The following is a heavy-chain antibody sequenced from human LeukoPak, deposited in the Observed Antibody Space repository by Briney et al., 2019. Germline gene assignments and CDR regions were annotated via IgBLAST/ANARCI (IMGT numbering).Heavy chain of an antibody. D-gene: IGHD2-21*01. Sequence: PGGSLRLSCAASGITSSAPAMSWLRQAPGKGLEWVSGITGSGARTYYADSVKDRFTISRDSSKNTLYLQMNSLRAEDTAKYYCAKDVVQNYFYGMDVWGQGTTVTVSS. CDR2: ITGSGART. J-gene: IGHJ6*02. CDR3: AKDVVQNYFYGMDV. V-gene: IGHV3-23*01. CDR1: GITSSAPA.